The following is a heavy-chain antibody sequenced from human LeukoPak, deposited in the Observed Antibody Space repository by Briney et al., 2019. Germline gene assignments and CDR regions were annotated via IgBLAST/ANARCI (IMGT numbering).Heavy chain of an antibody. D-gene: IGHD3-10*01. CDR1: GYSITSSSW. CDR3: ARERPGSIWSAFDY. V-gene: IGHV4-28*03. J-gene: IGHJ4*02. CDR2: IYHSGTT. Sequence: PSETLSLTCAVSGYSITSSSWWGWIRQPPGKGLEWIGYIYHSGTTYYNPSLQSRVTMSVDTSKNQFSLKLSSVTAADTAVYYCARERPGSIWSAFDYWGQGTLVTVSS.